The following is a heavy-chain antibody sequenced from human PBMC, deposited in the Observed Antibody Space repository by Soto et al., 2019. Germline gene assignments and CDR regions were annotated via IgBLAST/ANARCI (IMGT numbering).Heavy chain of an antibody. V-gene: IGHV3-21*02. CDR3: AGRIAAGGGMDV. J-gene: IGHJ6*02. CDR2: ISSTSAYL. CDR1: GVTFGNQT. Sequence: EVQLVESGGGLVKPGGSLRLSCVASGVTFGNQTMTWVRQVPGKGLEWVASISSTSAYLHYADSVRGRFTISRDNAKNSLFRQMNSLRAEDTALYYCAGRIAAGGGMDVWGQGTTVSVSS. D-gene: IGHD6-13*01.